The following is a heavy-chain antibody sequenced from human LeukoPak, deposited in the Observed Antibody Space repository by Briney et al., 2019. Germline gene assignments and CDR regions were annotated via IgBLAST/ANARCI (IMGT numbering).Heavy chain of an antibody. D-gene: IGHD3-10*01. V-gene: IGHV4-34*01. CDR2: ISHSGST. J-gene: IGHJ6*02. CDR1: GGSFSGYY. Sequence: SETLSLTCAVYGGSFSGYYWRWIRQPPGKGLEWLGEISHSGSTNYNPSLKSRVTISVATSKNQFSLKLSSVTAADTAVYYCARGLYGSGSLDVWGQGTTVTVSS. CDR3: ARGLYGSGSLDV.